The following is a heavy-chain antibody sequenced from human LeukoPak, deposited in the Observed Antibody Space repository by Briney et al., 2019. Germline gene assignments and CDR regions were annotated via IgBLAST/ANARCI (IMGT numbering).Heavy chain of an antibody. Sequence: GASVKVSCKASGGTFSSYAISWVRQAPGQGLEWMGGIIPIFGTANYAQKFQGRVTITADESTSTAYMELSSLRSEDTAVYYCAGAWYYYGSGSYDRFDPWGQGTLVTVSS. CDR1: GGTFSSYA. J-gene: IGHJ5*02. V-gene: IGHV1-69*13. D-gene: IGHD3-10*01. CDR3: AGAWYYYGSGSYDRFDP. CDR2: IIPIFGTA.